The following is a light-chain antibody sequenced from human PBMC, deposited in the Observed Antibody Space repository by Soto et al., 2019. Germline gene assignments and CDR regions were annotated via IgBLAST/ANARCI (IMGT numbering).Light chain of an antibody. CDR2: AAS. J-gene: IGKJ1*01. CDR3: QQSYSTLSWT. CDR1: QSISSY. V-gene: IGKV1-39*01. Sequence: DLQMTQSPSSLSASVGDRVTITCRASQSISSYLNWYQQKPGKAPKLLIYAASTLQSGVPSRFSGSGSGTDFTLTISSLQPEDFATFYCQQSYSTLSWTFGQGTKVEFK.